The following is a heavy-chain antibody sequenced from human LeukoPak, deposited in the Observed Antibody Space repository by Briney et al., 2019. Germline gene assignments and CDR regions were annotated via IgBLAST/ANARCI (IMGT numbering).Heavy chain of an antibody. Sequence: GGSLRLSCAASGFTFRSYRMSWVRQAPGKGLECVSSIRDSGNGTDYADSVKGRFTVSRDNSKNTLYLHMNTLSAEDTAVYYCAKWAYYDFWSGHYKSHFDSWGQGTLVTVSP. CDR3: AKWAYYDFWSGHYKSHFDS. CDR1: GFTFRSYR. V-gene: IGHV3-23*01. J-gene: IGHJ4*02. D-gene: IGHD3-3*01. CDR2: IRDSGNGT.